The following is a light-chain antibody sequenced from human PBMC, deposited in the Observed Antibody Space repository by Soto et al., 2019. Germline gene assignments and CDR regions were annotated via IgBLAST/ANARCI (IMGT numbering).Light chain of an antibody. CDR2: GAS. J-gene: IGKJ1*01. Sequence: EIVITQSPATLSVSPGERASVSCRASQSVSSDYLAWYQQRPGQAPRLLIYGASSRATGIPDRFSGSGSGTGFTLTISRLEPEDFALYYCQQYGRSPTTFGQGTKVDIK. V-gene: IGKV3-20*01. CDR3: QQYGRSPTT. CDR1: QSVSSDY.